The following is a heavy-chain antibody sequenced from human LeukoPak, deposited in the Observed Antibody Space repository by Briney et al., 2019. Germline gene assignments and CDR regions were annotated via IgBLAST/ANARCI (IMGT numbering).Heavy chain of an antibody. V-gene: IGHV3-13*04. J-gene: IGHJ6*02. CDR1: GFTFSSYD. CDR3: ARGPGYCSSTSCPERGYYYGMDV. Sequence: PGGSLRLSCAASGFTFSSYDMHWVRQATGKGLEWVSAIGTAGDTYYPGSVKGRFTISRENAKNSLYLQMNSLRAGDTAVYYCARGPGYCSSTSCPERGYYYGMDVWGQGTTVTVSS. D-gene: IGHD2-2*01. CDR2: IGTAGDT.